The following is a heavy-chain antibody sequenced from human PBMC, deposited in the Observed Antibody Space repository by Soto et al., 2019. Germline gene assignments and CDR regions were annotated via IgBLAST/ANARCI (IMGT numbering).Heavy chain of an antibody. CDR1: GFTFSSYW. J-gene: IGHJ4*02. Sequence: GGSLRLSCAASGFTFSSYWMSWIRQAPGKGLEWVSYISSSSSYTNYADSVKGRFTISRDNAKNSLYLQMNSLRAEDTAVYYCARGSTSSSWSSDYWGQGTLVTVSS. CDR2: ISSSSSYT. D-gene: IGHD6-13*01. CDR3: ARGSTSSSWSSDY. V-gene: IGHV3-11*05.